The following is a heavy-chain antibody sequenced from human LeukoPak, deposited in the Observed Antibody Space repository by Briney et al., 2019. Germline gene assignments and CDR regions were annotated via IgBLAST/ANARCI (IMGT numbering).Heavy chain of an antibody. CDR1: GGSFSGHY. J-gene: IGHJ4*02. D-gene: IGHD2-2*01. CDR3: ARGRAGAAALDF. V-gene: IGHV4-34*01. Sequence: SETLSLTCVVYGGSFSGHYLTWIRQAPGKGLEWIGASTRTGSTNYNPSLKRRVTISVDTSKNQFSLKLTSVSAADTAVYHCARGRAGAAALDFWGPGTLVTVSS. CDR2: STRTGST.